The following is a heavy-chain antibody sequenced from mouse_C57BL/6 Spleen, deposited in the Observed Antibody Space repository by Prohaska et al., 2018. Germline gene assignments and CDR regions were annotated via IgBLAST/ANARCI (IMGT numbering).Heavy chain of an antibody. CDR1: GYPFTDYE. J-gene: IGHJ1*03. D-gene: IGHD1-1*01. CDR2: IDPETGGT. Sequence: GADLVRPWSSVTLSCKASGYPFTDYEMHWVKQTPVHGLEWIGAIDPETGGTAYNQKFKGKAILTADKSSSTAYMELRSLTSEYSAVYYCTRSNDDGRSPSYFDVWGTGTTVTVSS. V-gene: IGHV1-15*01. CDR3: TRSNDDGRSPSYFDV.